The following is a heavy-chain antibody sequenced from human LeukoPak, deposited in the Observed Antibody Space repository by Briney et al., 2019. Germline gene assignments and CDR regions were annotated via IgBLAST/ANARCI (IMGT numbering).Heavy chain of an antibody. CDR1: GFTFSSYT. CDR2: ISGSSSLR. V-gene: IGHV3-48*02. CDR3: AQGGSSGSYSTN. Sequence: GGSLRLSCAASGFTFSSYTMSWVRQAPGKGLEWVSYISGSSSLRYYGDSVKGRFTVSRDNAKNSLYLQMNSLRDEDTAVYYCAQGGSSGSYSTNWGQGTLVTVSS. D-gene: IGHD1-26*01. J-gene: IGHJ4*02.